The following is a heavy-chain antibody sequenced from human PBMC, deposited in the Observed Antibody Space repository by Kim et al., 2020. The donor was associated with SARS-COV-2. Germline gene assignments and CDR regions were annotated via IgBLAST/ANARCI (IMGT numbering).Heavy chain of an antibody. D-gene: IGHD3-3*01. CDR2: IGESGGAT. J-gene: IGHJ6*02. Sequence: GSLRLSCAASGFTFSNYGMVWVRQAPGRGLEWVSGIGESGGATYYADSVKGRFTISRDNSRNTLFLQMLSLRAEDTAVYFCATVDLFWGQGTTVTVSS. CDR3: ATVDLF. CDR1: GFTFSNYG. V-gene: IGHV3-23*01.